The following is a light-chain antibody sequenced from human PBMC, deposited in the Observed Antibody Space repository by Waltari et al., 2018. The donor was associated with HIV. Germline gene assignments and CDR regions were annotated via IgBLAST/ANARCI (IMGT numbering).Light chain of an antibody. Sequence: SYALTQPPSVSVSPGQTARITCSGDTLPKKYAHWYQQKSGQAPVLVIYEDIKRPSGIPERFSGSSSGTVAILTISGAQVEDEADYYCYSTESSGTHRVFGGGTKLTVL. CDR1: TLPKKY. CDR3: YSTESSGTHRV. V-gene: IGLV3-10*01. CDR2: EDI. J-gene: IGLJ3*02.